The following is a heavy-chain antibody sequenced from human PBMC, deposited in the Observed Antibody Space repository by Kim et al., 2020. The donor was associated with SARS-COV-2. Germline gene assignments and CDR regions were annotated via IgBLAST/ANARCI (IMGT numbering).Heavy chain of an antibody. D-gene: IGHD5-12*01. J-gene: IGHJ4*02. Sequence: YAQGFTGRFVFSLDTSVSTAYLQISSLKAEDTAVYYCAREFGGYDSRFDYWGQGTLVTVSS. CDR3: AREFGGYDSRFDY. V-gene: IGHV7-4-1*02.